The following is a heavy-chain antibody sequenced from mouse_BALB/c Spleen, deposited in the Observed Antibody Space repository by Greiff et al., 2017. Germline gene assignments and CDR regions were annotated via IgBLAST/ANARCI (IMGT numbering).Heavy chain of an antibody. CDR2: ISSGGST. CDR1: GFTFSSYA. V-gene: IGHV5-6-5*01. J-gene: IGHJ4*01. Sequence: EVMLVESGGGLVKPGGSLKLSCAASGFTFSSYAMSWVRQTPEKRLEWVASISSGGSTYYPDSVKGRFTISRDNARNILYLQMSSLRSEDTAMYYCARGEGYYGSSYGRAMDYWGQGTSVTVSS. D-gene: IGHD1-1*01. CDR3: ARGEGYYGSSYGRAMDY.